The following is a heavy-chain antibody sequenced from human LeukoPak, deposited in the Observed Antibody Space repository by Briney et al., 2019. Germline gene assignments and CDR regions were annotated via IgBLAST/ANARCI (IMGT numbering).Heavy chain of an antibody. CDR2: INGDGRET. CDR1: GFTFSSFW. D-gene: IGHD3-16*01. Sequence: GGSLRLSCAASGFTFSSFWIYWVRHAPGKGLVWVSRINGDGRETIYADSVKGRFTISRDNAKNTVYLQMNSLRAEDTAVYYCARVRMGDDFNPFDYWGQGTLVTVSS. CDR3: ARVRMGDDFNPFDY. J-gene: IGHJ4*02. V-gene: IGHV3-74*01.